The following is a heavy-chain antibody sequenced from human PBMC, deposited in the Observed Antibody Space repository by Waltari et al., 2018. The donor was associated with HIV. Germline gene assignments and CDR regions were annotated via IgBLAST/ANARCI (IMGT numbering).Heavy chain of an antibody. CDR3: ARDTGTVTTKGDDY. D-gene: IGHD4-17*01. J-gene: IGHJ4*02. CDR1: GYTFTSYA. V-gene: IGHV1-3*01. Sequence: KVSCKASGYTFTSYAMHWVRQAPGQRLEWMGWINAGNGNTKYSQKFQGRVTITRDTSASTAYMELSSLRSEDTAVYYCARDTGTVTTKGDDYWGQGTLVTVSS. CDR2: INAGNGNT.